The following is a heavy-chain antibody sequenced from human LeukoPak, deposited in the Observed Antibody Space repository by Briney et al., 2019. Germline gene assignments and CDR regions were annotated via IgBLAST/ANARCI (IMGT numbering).Heavy chain of an antibody. Sequence: SVKVSCKASGGTFSSYAISWVRQAPGQGLAWMGRIIPILGIANYAQKFQGRVAITADKSTSTAYMELSSLRSEDTAVYYCARDSITIFGVVIGYFQHWGQGTLVTVSS. J-gene: IGHJ1*01. CDR2: IIPILGIA. CDR3: ARDSITIFGVVIGYFQH. CDR1: GGTFSSYA. V-gene: IGHV1-69*04. D-gene: IGHD3-3*01.